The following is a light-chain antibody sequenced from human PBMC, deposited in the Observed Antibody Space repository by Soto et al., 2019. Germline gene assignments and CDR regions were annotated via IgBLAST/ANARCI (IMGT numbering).Light chain of an antibody. J-gene: IGKJ3*01. V-gene: IGKV1-33*01. Sequence: DIQMTQSPSSLSASVGDRVTITCQASQDISDYLNWYHQKPGKAPKFLIYDASYLERGVPSRFSGSGSGTDFTFTISSLQPEDIGTYYCQQYQSLPFTFGPGTTVDIK. CDR1: QDISDY. CDR3: QQYQSLPFT. CDR2: DAS.